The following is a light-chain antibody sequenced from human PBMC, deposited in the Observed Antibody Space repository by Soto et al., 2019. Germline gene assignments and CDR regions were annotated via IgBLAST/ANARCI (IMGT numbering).Light chain of an antibody. Sequence: EIVLTQSPGTLSLSPGERATLSCRASQSVSSNFLAWYKQKPGQAPRLXIYGASTRATGIPDRVSGSGSGTEFTLTVSRLQPEDFAVYYCQQYNSSPRTFGQGTKVDIK. V-gene: IGKV3-20*01. CDR2: GAS. CDR3: QQYNSSPRT. CDR1: QSVSSNF. J-gene: IGKJ1*01.